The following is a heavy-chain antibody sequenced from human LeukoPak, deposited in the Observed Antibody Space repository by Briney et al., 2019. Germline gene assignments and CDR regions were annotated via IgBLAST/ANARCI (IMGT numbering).Heavy chain of an antibody. CDR1: GFTFSIYW. CDR2: IKQDGSEK. V-gene: IGHV3-7*01. Sequence: QPGGSLRLSCAASGFTFSIYWMRWVRQAPGKGLEWVANIKQDGSEKYYVDSVKGRFTISRDNAKNSLYLQMNSLRAEDTAVYYCARDDSYYDFWSGYYVDYWGQGTLVTVSP. J-gene: IGHJ4*02. D-gene: IGHD3-3*01. CDR3: ARDDSYYDFWSGYYVDY.